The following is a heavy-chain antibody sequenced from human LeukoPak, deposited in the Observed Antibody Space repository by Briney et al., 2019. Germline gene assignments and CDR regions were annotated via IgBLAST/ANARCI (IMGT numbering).Heavy chain of an antibody. Sequence: GGSLRPSCAASGFTVSSNYMSWVRQAPGKGLEWVSVIYSGGSTYYADSVKGRFTISRDNSKNTLYLQMNSLRAEDTAVYYCARDVDYYDSSGYPIPFDYWGQGTLVTVSS. CDR3: ARDVDYYDSSGYPIPFDY. D-gene: IGHD3-22*01. CDR1: GFTVSSNY. CDR2: IYSGGST. V-gene: IGHV3-66*02. J-gene: IGHJ4*02.